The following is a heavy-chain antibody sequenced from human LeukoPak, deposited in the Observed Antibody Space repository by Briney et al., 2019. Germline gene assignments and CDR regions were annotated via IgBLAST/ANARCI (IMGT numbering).Heavy chain of an antibody. V-gene: IGHV3-15*01. CDR2: IKSRTDGGTT. D-gene: IGHD2-21*01. Sequence: PGGSLRLSCAASGLTFSNAWMSWVCQAPGKGLEWVGRIKSRTDGGTTDYAAPVKGRFTISRDDSKNTLYLQMNSLKTEDTAVYYCIPMWAFHMWGQGTMVTVSS. J-gene: IGHJ3*02. CDR3: IPMWAFHM. CDR1: GLTFSNAW.